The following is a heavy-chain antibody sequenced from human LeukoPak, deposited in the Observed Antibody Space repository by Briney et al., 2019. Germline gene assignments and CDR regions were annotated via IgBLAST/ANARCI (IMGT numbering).Heavy chain of an antibody. CDR3: ARDSGYYDSSGSLASDAFDI. V-gene: IGHV1-46*01. CDR2: INPSGGST. D-gene: IGHD3-22*01. CDR1: GYTFTSYY. Sequence: ASVKVSCKASGYTFTSYYMHWVRQAPGQGLEWMGIINPSGGSTSYAQKFQGRVTMTRDTSTSTVYMELSSLRSEDTAVYYCARDSGYYDSSGSLASDAFDIWGQGTMVTVSS. J-gene: IGHJ3*02.